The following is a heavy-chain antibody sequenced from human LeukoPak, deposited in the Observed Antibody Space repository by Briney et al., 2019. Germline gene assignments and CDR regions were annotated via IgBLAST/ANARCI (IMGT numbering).Heavy chain of an antibody. D-gene: IGHD6-19*01. Sequence: GGSLRLSCAASGFTFSGYPIHWVRQAPGKGLEWVAVISYDGSNKYYADSVKGRFTISRDNSKNTLYLQMNSLRAEDTAVYYCARGPIAVAGTFDYWGQGTLVTVSS. J-gene: IGHJ4*02. CDR3: ARGPIAVAGTFDY. CDR1: GFTFSGYP. CDR2: ISYDGSNK. V-gene: IGHV3-30-3*01.